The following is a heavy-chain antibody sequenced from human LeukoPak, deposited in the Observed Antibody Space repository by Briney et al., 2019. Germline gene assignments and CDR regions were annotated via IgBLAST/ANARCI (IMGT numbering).Heavy chain of an antibody. Sequence: PGGSLRLSCAASGFNFSGYAMNWVRQTPGKGLEWVSLISWDGGSTYYADSVKGRFTISRDNSKNSLYLQMNSLRTEDTALYYCAKEEAARPRPYYYYGMDVWGQGTTVTVSS. J-gene: IGHJ6*02. D-gene: IGHD6-6*01. CDR3: AKEEAARPRPYYYYGMDV. CDR2: ISWDGGST. V-gene: IGHV3-43*01. CDR1: GFNFSGYA.